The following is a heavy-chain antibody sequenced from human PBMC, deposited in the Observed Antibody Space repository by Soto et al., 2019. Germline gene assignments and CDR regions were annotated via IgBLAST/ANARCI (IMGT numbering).Heavy chain of an antibody. CDR3: TRSAYMDV. Sequence: GGSLRLSCAASGFTFSTYSMNWVRQAPGKGLEWFSYISSGSSTIYYADSVKGRFTISRDNAKNSLYLQMDSLRAEDTAVYYATRSAYMDVWGTGTTVTVSS. CDR1: GFTFSTYS. V-gene: IGHV3-48*01. CDR2: ISSGSSTI. J-gene: IGHJ6*03. D-gene: IGHD2-2*01.